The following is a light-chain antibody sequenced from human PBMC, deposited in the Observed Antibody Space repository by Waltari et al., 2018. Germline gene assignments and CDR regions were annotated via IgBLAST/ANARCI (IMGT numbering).Light chain of an antibody. Sequence: SYELNQPPSVSVSPGQTASITCSGDKLGEKYACWYQQKPGQSPVLFISQDNKRPSGISERFSGSNSGNTATLTISGTQAMDEADYYCQAWDSSTAVFGGGTRLTVL. CDR3: QAWDSSTAV. CDR1: KLGEKY. V-gene: IGLV3-1*01. J-gene: IGLJ3*02. CDR2: QDN.